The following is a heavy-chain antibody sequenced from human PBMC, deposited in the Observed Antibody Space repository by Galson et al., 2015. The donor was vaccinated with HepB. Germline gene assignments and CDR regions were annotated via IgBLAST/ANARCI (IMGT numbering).Heavy chain of an antibody. Sequence: QSGAEVKKPGASVKVSCKASGYTFTSYGISWVRQAPGQGLEWMGWISAYNGNTNYAQKLQGRVTMTTDTSTSTAYMELRSLRSDDTAVYYCAGRYCSSTSCYWAYYGMDVWGQGTTVTVSS. D-gene: IGHD2-2*01. CDR1: GYTFTSYG. J-gene: IGHJ6*02. CDR2: ISAYNGNT. CDR3: AGRYCSSTSCYWAYYGMDV. V-gene: IGHV1-18*04.